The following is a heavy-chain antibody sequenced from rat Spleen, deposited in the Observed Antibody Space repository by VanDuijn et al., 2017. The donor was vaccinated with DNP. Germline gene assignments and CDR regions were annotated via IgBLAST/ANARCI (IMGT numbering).Heavy chain of an antibody. V-gene: IGHV5-22*01. D-gene: IGHD1-10*01. CDR2: IRYDGGRT. Sequence: EVQLVASGGDLVQPGRSLQLSCAASGFTFSDYYMAWVRQAPTKGLEWVASIRYDGGRTYYGDSVKGRFTISRDNAKSTLYLQMNSPRSEDMATYYCTRPIYNNHGGFAYWGQGTLVTVSS. CDR1: GFTFSDYY. CDR3: TRPIYNNHGGFAY. J-gene: IGHJ3*01.